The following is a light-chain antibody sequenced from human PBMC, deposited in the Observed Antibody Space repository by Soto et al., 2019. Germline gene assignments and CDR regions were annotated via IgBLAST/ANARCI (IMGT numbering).Light chain of an antibody. J-gene: IGKJ1*01. CDR2: GAS. CDR3: QHYNSFSRT. Sequence: EIVMTQSPATLSVSPGERATLSCRASQSVSSNLAWYQQKPGQAPTLVIYGASARATGIPARFSGSGSGTEFTLTITRLQPDDFATYYCQHYNSFSRTFGQGTKVEV. CDR1: QSVSSN. V-gene: IGKV3-15*01.